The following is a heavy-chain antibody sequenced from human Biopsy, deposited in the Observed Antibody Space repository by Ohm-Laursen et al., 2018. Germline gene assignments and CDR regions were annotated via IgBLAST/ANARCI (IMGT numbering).Heavy chain of an antibody. V-gene: IGHV3-33*01. D-gene: IGHD2-15*01. CDR3: ARARDDFVVVPAAFFDF. CDR1: GFTFSNYG. CDR2: IWYDGRNQ. Sequence: SLRLSCAASGFTFSNYGMHWVRQAPGKRLEWVAVIWYDGRNQYYADFVKGRFTISRDNSKNTLYLQMNSLRAEDTAVYFCARARDDFVVVPAAFFDFWGQGTLVTVSS. J-gene: IGHJ4*02.